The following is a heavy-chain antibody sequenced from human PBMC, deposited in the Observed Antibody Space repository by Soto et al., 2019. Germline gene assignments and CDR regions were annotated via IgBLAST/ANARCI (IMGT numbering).Heavy chain of an antibody. V-gene: IGHV4-30-2*01. CDR2: ISHSGST. CDR3: ARGGLLPDY. Sequence: QLQLQESGSGLVKPSQTLSLTCAVSGGSISSGGYSWSWIRQPPGKGLEWIGYISHSGSTYFNPSLKGRLTVXVDSAKNQFSLKLSSVTAADTAVYYCARGGLLPDYWGQGTLVTVSS. D-gene: IGHD6-19*01. CDR1: GGSISSGGYS. J-gene: IGHJ4*02.